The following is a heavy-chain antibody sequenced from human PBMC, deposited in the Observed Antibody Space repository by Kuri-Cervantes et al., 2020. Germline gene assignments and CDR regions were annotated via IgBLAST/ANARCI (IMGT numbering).Heavy chain of an antibody. CDR2: INWNGGST. V-gene: IGHV3-20*04. Sequence: GESLKISCAASGFTFDDYGMSWVRQAPGKGLEWVSGINWNGGSTGYADSVKGRFTISRDNSKNTLYLQMNSLRTEDTAVYSCARDPGESQIVGLFDYCGQGTLVTVSS. CDR1: GFTFDDYG. D-gene: IGHD1-26*01. CDR3: ARDPGESQIVGLFDY. J-gene: IGHJ4*02.